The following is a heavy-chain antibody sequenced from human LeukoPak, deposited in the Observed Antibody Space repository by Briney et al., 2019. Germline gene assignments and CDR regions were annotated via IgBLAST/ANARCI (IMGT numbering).Heavy chain of an antibody. V-gene: IGHV3-21*01. CDR2: ISSSSSYI. Sequence: GGSLRLSCAVSGFTFSSYSVNWVRQAPGKGLEWVSSISSSSSYIYYADSVKGRFTISRDNAKNSLYLQMNSLRAEDTAVYYCARGLAVAGAIIDYWGQGTLVTVSS. J-gene: IGHJ4*02. D-gene: IGHD6-19*01. CDR3: ARGLAVAGAIIDY. CDR1: GFTFSSYS.